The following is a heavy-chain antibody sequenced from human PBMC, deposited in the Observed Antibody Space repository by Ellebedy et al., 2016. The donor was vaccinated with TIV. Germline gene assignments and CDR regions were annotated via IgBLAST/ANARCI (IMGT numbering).Heavy chain of an antibody. CDR1: GRSFSAYY. V-gene: IGHV4-34*01. J-gene: IGHJ4*02. CDR3: ARFFESGSTGDY. Sequence: MPSETLSLTCAFYGRSFSAYYWSWIRQSPGQGLEWIGEINHSGSTKYNPSLKSRVTISVDTSKNQFSLNVSSVTAADTAGYYCARFFESGSTGDYWGQGTLVTVSS. CDR2: INHSGST. D-gene: IGHD3-10*01.